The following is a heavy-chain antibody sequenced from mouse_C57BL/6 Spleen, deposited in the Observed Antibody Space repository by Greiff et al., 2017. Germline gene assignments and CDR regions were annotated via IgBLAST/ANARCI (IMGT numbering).Heavy chain of an antibody. V-gene: IGHV14-3*01. J-gene: IGHJ2*01. CDR3: ARRQGAFYFDN. D-gene: IGHD6-1*01. CDR2: IDPANGNT. CDR1: GFNIKNTY. Sequence: EVQLQQSVAELVRPGASVKLSCTASGFNIKNTYMHWVKQRPDKGLEWIGRIDPANGNTKYAPKFQVKATITADTPSNTAYLQLSSLTSEATAIYYCARRQGAFYFDNWGQGTTLTVAS.